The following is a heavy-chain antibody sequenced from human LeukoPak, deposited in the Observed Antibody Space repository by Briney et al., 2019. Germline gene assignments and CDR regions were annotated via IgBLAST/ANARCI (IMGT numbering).Heavy chain of an antibody. J-gene: IGHJ4*02. CDR2: IYYSGST. D-gene: IGHD3-22*01. Sequence: PSETLSLTCVVSGASLNTNEFYWAWIRQPPGKGLEWIGSIYYSGSTYYNPSLKSRVTISVDTSRNQFSLKLSSVTAADTAVYYCARDSYDSSGYYEPLDYWGQGTLVTVSS. CDR1: GASLNTNEFY. V-gene: IGHV4-39*07. CDR3: ARDSYDSSGYYEPLDY.